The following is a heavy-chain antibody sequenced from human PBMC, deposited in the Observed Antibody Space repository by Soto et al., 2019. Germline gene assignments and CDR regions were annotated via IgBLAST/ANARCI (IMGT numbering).Heavy chain of an antibody. V-gene: IGHV1-3*01. J-gene: IGHJ1*01. CDR3: ARHHVFD. CDR2: ISPFNGQT. D-gene: IGHD3-10*02. CDR1: GYRFTTYT. Sequence: QVHLVQSGSEVRQTGASVTVSCKTTGYRFTTYTIHWIRQAPGQRLEWLGCISPFNGQTEYSQRFQGRLTITSDASASTVYMELSGLKSADTAVYYCARHHVFDWGQGTLVTVSS.